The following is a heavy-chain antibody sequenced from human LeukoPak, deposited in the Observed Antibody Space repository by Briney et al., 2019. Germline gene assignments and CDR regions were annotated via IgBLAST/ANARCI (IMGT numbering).Heavy chain of an antibody. CDR3: ARETIEYDSSGPFDY. Sequence: PSETLSLTCTVSGGSISSSSYYWGWIRQPPGKGLEWIGSIYYSGSTYYNPSLKSRVTISVDTSKNQFSLKLSSVTAADTAVYYCARETIEYDSSGPFDYWGQGTLVTVSS. CDR2: IYYSGST. J-gene: IGHJ4*01. D-gene: IGHD3-22*01. V-gene: IGHV4-39*07. CDR1: GGSISSSSYY.